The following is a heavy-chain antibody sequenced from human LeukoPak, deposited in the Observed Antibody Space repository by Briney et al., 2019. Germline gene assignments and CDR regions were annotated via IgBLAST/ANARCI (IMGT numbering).Heavy chain of an antibody. J-gene: IGHJ5*02. D-gene: IGHD3/OR15-3a*01. CDR2: IYYSGST. CDR1: GGSISSYY. V-gene: IGHV4-59*08. CDR3: ARGLDSNWFDP. Sequence: PSETLSLTCAVSGGSISSYYWSWIRQPPGKGLEWIGYIYYSGSTNYNPSLKSRVTISVDTSKNQFSLKLSSVTAADTAVYYCARGLDSNWFDPWGQGTLVTVSS.